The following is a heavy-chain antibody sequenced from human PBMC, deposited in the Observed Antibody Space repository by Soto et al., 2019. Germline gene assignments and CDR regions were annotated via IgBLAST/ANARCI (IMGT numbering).Heavy chain of an antibody. CDR2: ISYDGSNK. J-gene: IGHJ6*03. CDR3: AKDPGHALRYFDWLFYYMDV. V-gene: IGHV3-30*18. CDR1: GFTFSSYG. D-gene: IGHD3-9*01. Sequence: GGSLRLSCAASGFTFSSYGMHWVRQAPGKGLEWVAVISYDGSNKYYADSVKGRFTISRDNSKNTLYLQMNSLRAEDTAVYYCAKDPGHALRYFDWLFYYMDVWGKGTTVTVSS.